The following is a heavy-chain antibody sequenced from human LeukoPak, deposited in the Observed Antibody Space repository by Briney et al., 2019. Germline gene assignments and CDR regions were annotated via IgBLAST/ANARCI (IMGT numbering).Heavy chain of an antibody. CDR1: GYTFTGCY. Sequence: GASVKVSCKASGYTFTGCYMHWVRQAPGQGLEWMGWISAYNGNTNYAQKLQGRVTMTTDTSTSTAYMELRSLRSDDTAVYYCARGSWILGYWGQGTLVTVSS. CDR2: ISAYNGNT. D-gene: IGHD5-18*01. V-gene: IGHV1-18*04. CDR3: ARGSWILGY. J-gene: IGHJ4*02.